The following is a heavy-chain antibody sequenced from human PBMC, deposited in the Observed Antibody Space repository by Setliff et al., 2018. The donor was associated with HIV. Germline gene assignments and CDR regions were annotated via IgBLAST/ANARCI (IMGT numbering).Heavy chain of an antibody. CDR3: ARGFSGHYSFTGYMDV. V-gene: IGHV4-34*01. D-gene: IGHD3-22*01. J-gene: IGHJ6*03. CDR1: GGSFNDYY. Sequence: SETLSLTCAVYGGSFNDYYWSWIRQPPGKGLEWIGEINHSGRTKYSPSLRSRVSISVDTSKKQFSLKLSSVTAADTAVYYCARGFSGHYSFTGYMDVWGKGTTVTVSS. CDR2: INHSGRT.